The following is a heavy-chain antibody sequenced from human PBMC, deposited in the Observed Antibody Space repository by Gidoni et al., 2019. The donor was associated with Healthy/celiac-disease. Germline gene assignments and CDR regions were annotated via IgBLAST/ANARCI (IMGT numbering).Heavy chain of an antibody. V-gene: IGHV1-18*04. CDR1: GYTFTSYD. CDR2: INAYNGNT. CDR3: ARVIMITFGGAPNWFDP. D-gene: IGHD3-16*01. J-gene: IGHJ5*02. Sequence: QVQLVQSGAEVKKPGASVKVSCTASGYTFTSYDISWVRQAPGQGLEWMGWINAYNGNTNYAQKLQGRVTMTTDTSTSTAYMELRSLRSDDTAVYYCARVIMITFGGAPNWFDPWGQGTLVTVSS.